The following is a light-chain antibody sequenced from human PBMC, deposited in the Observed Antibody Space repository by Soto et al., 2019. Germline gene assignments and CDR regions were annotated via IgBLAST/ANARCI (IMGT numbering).Light chain of an antibody. Sequence: DIQMTQSPATLSASVGDRVTITCRARQSVRSWLAWYQQKPGTAPKLLIFDASRLESGVPSRFSGSASGTEFTLTISSLQPDDFATYYCQQYDNYPLTFGGGTKVDIK. CDR2: DAS. CDR3: QQYDNYPLT. CDR1: QSVRSW. J-gene: IGKJ4*01. V-gene: IGKV1-5*01.